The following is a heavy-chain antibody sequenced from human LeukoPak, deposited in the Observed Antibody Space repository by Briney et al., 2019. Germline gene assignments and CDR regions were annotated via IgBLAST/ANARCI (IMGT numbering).Heavy chain of an antibody. CDR1: GFSFSSYG. CDR2: IKQDGSEK. V-gene: IGHV3-7*01. Sequence: PGGSLRLSCAASGFSFSSYGIHWVRQAPGKGLEWVANIKQDGSEKYYVDSVKGRFTISRDNAKNSVYLQMNSLRAEDTAVYYCARILGIPLVSAFDYWGQGTLVTVSS. J-gene: IGHJ4*02. CDR3: ARILGIPLVSAFDY. D-gene: IGHD7-27*01.